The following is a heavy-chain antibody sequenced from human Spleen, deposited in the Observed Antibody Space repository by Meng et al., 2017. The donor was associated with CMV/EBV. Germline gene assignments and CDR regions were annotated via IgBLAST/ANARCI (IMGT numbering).Heavy chain of an antibody. V-gene: IGHV4-39*07. CDR1: GGSISSSSYY. CDR2: IYYSGST. CDR3: VRDDVGGGFDY. D-gene: IGHD1-26*01. J-gene: IGHJ4*02. Sequence: SETLSLTCTVSGGSISSSSYYWGWIRQPPGKGLEWIGSIYYSGSTYYNPSLKSRVTISVDTSKNQFSLKLTSVTAADTAVYYCVRDDVGGGFDYWGQGTLVTVSS.